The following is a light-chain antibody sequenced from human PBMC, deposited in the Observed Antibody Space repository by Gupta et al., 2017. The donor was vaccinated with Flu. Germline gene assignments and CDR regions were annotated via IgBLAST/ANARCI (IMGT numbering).Light chain of an antibody. V-gene: IGKV3-20*01. J-gene: IGKJ1*01. Sequence: IVLTQCPGTLSLSPGESATLSCRASQSVSSCYLAWYQQKPGQAPRLLIYGATSRATGIPDRFSGSGSGTDFTLTSSRLEPEDFAVYYWQQYGSLGTFGQGTKVEIK. CDR3: QQYGSLGT. CDR2: GAT. CDR1: QSVSSCY.